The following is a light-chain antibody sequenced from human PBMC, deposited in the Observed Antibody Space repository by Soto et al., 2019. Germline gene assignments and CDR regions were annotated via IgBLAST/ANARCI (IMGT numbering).Light chain of an antibody. Sequence: QSVLTQPASVSGSPGQSITISCTGTSSDVGGYNYVSWYQQHPVKAPKLMIYDVTNRPSGISNRFSGSKSGNTASLTISGLQAEDEADYYCTSYKSTSTYVFGTWTRSPS. V-gene: IGLV2-14*01. CDR3: TSYKSTSTYV. CDR2: DVT. CDR1: SSDVGGYNY. J-gene: IGLJ1*01.